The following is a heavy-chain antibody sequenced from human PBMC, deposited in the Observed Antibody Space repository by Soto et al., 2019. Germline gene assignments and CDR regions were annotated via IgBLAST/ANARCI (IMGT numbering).Heavy chain of an antibody. D-gene: IGHD2-21*02. V-gene: IGHV4-59*01. CDR2: IYYSGST. CDR1: GGSISSYY. CDR3: ARAGRAYCGGDCYLDY. J-gene: IGHJ4*02. Sequence: PSETLSLTCTVSGGSISSYYWSWIRQPPGKGLEWIGYIYYSGSTNYNPSLKSRVTISVDTSKNQFSLKLSSVTAADTAVYYCARAGRAYCGGDCYLDYWGQGTLVTVSS.